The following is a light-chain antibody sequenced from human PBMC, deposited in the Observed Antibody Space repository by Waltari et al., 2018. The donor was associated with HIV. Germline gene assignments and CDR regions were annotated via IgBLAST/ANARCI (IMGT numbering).Light chain of an antibody. Sequence: VLTQSPGTLSLSPGERATLSCRASRSVGSTYFGWYQQKSGHPPRLLVYGTSNRVAGIPDRFSGSGSGTDFTLTISRLEPEDSAVYYCQEFDDDSWSFGHGTKVEI. CDR3: QEFDDDSWS. V-gene: IGKV3-20*01. CDR1: RSVGSTY. CDR2: GTS. J-gene: IGKJ1*01.